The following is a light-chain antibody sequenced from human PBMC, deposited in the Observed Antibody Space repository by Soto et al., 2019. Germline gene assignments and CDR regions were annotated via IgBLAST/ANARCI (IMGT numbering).Light chain of an antibody. V-gene: IGLV2-23*01. Sequence: QSVLAQPASVSGSPGQSITISCTGTSSDVGSYNLVSWYQQHPGKAPKLMIYEGSKRPSGVSSRFSGSKSGNTASLTISGLQAEDEADYYCCSYEGSSTFYVFGTGTKVTVL. CDR2: EGS. CDR3: CSYEGSSTFYV. CDR1: SSDVGSYNL. J-gene: IGLJ1*01.